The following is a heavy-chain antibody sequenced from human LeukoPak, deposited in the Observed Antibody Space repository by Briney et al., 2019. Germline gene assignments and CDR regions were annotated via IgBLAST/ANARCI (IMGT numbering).Heavy chain of an antibody. D-gene: IGHD4-17*01. Sequence: GGSLRLSCAASGFTFSNAWMSWVRQAPGKGLEWVGRIKSKTDGGTTDYAAPVKGRFTISRDDSKNTLYLQMNSLKTEDTAVYYCTTDTNGPTVTIDYWGRGTLVTVSS. J-gene: IGHJ4*02. CDR3: TTDTNGPTVTIDY. CDR2: IKSKTDGGTT. CDR1: GFTFSNAW. V-gene: IGHV3-15*01.